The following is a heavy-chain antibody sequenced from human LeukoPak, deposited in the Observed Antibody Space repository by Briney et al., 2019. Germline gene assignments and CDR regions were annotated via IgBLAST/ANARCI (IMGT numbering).Heavy chain of an antibody. V-gene: IGHV5-10-1*04. J-gene: IGHJ4*02. CDR1: EYNFISYW. D-gene: IGHD2-15*01. CDR2: INPSDSYT. CDR3: TRRGLWGSGPGY. Sequence: GESLKISCKGSEYNFISYWISWVRQMPGKGLEWLGRINPSDSYTKYSPSFQGQVTISADKSISTAYLQWSSLKASDSAMYYCTRRGLWGSGPGYWGQGTLVTVSS.